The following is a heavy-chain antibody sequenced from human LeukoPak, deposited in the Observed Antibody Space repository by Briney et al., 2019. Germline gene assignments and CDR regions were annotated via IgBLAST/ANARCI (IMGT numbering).Heavy chain of an antibody. Sequence: GGSLRLSCAASGFTFDDYGMSWVRQAPGKGLEWVSGINWYGGSTGYADSVKGRFTISRDNAKNSLYLQMNSLRTEDTAVYYCAPKAVVVAANETPIDYWGQGTLVTVSS. CDR1: GFTFDDYG. J-gene: IGHJ4*02. D-gene: IGHD2-15*01. V-gene: IGHV3-20*04. CDR2: INWYGGST. CDR3: APKAVVVAANETPIDY.